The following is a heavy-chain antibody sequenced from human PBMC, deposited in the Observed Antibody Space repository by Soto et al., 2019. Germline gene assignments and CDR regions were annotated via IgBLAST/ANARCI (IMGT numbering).Heavy chain of an antibody. D-gene: IGHD6-6*01. CDR3: ARDQPVAARRPVYYYGMDV. V-gene: IGHV1-8*01. CDR2: MNPNSGNT. Sequence: QVQLVQSGAEVKKPGASVKVSCKASGYTFTSYDINWVRQATGQGLEWMGWMNPNSGNTGYAQKLQGRVTMTRNTSISTAYMELSSLRSEDTAVYYCARDQPVAARRPVYYYGMDVWGQGTTVTVSS. CDR1: GYTFTSYD. J-gene: IGHJ6*02.